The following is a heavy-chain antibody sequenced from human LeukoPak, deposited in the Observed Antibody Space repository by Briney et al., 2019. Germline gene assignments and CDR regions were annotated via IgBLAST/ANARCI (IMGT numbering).Heavy chain of an antibody. CDR1: GYSISSGYY. V-gene: IGHV4-38-2*02. J-gene: IGHJ4*02. Sequence: SETLSFTCTVSGYSISSGYYWGWIRQPPGKGLEWIGSIYHSGSTCYNPSLKSRVTISVDTSKNQFSLKLSSVTAADTAVYYCARDRGFDYWGQGTLVTVSS. CDR2: IYHSGST. CDR3: ARDRGFDY.